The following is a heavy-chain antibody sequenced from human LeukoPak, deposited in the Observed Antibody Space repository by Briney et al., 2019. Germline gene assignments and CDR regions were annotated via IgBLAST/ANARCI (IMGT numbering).Heavy chain of an antibody. J-gene: IGHJ4*02. CDR2: ISDRGGRR. D-gene: IGHD3-3*01. CDR1: GFTFSRYA. CDR3: AKATSVYSPFDY. Sequence: GGSLRLSCAASGFTFSRYAMSWVRQAPGKGLEWVSTISDRGGRRESADSVKGRFTVSRDNSNNTLFLQINSLRADDTAVYYCAKATSVYSPFDYWGQGTLVTVSS. V-gene: IGHV3-23*01.